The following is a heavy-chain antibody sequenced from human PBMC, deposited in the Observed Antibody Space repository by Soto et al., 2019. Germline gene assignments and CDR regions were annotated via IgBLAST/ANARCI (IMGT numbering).Heavy chain of an antibody. CDR2: IYPGDSDT. D-gene: IGHD6-13*01. Sequence: GESLKISCKSSGYSSPNYWIAWVRQMPGKGLEWMGIIYPGDSDTRYSPSFQGQVTISANKSISTAYLQWSSLKASDTAMYYCASRAAAHGLDVWGQGTTVTVS. CDR1: GYSSPNYW. V-gene: IGHV5-51*01. J-gene: IGHJ6*02. CDR3: ASRAAAHGLDV.